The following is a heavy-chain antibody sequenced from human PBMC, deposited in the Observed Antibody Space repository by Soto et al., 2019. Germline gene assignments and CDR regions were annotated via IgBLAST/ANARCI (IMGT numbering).Heavy chain of an antibody. J-gene: IGHJ4*02. V-gene: IGHV4-34*01. D-gene: IGHD5-18*01. CDR3: ARERGYSYGYGTCHFDY. CDR2: INHSGST. Sequence: SETLSLTCAVYGGSFSGYYWSWIRQPPGKGLEKIGEINHSGSTNYNPSLKSRVTISVDTSKNQFSLKLSSVTAADTTVYYCARERGYSYGYGTCHFDYWGQGTLVTVSS. CDR1: GGSFSGYY.